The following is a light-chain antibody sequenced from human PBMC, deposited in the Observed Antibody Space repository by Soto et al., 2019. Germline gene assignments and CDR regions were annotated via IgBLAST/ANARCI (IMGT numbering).Light chain of an antibody. V-gene: IGLV2-8*01. CDR1: SSDIGTYDF. CDR2: EVT. J-gene: IGLJ1*01. Sequence: QSVLTQPPSASGPPGQSVTISCSGTSSDIGTYDFVSWYQHHPGKAPKVLIYEVTKRASGVPDRFSGSKSGNTASLTVSGLQPEDEAEYFCSSFAGSKTPYVFGTGTKVTVL. CDR3: SSFAGSKTPYV.